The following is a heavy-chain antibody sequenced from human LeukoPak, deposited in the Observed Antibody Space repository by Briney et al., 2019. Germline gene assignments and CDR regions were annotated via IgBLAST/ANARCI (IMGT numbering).Heavy chain of an antibody. CDR2: IIPIFGTA. Sequence: ASVKVSCKASGGTFSSYAISWVRQAPGQGLEWMGGIIPIFGTANYAQKFQGRVTITADESTSTAYMELSSLRSEDTAVYYCARGPWSSGRSDYWGQGTLVTVSS. CDR1: GGTFSSYA. CDR3: ARGPWSSGRSDY. V-gene: IGHV1-69*13. D-gene: IGHD6-19*01. J-gene: IGHJ4*02.